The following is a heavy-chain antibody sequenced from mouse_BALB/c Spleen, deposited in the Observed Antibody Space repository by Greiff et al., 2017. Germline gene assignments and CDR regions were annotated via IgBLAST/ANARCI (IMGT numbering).Heavy chain of an antibody. J-gene: IGHJ2*01. CDR2: ISSGGSYT. CDR1: GFTFSSYG. V-gene: IGHV5-6*01. Sequence: EVQLVESGGDLVKPGGSLKLSCAASGFTFSSYGMSWVRQTPDKRLEWVATISSGGSYTYYPDSVKGRFTISRDNAKNTLYLQMSSLKSEDTAMYYCARDQDNFDYWGQGTTLTVSS. CDR3: ARDQDNFDY.